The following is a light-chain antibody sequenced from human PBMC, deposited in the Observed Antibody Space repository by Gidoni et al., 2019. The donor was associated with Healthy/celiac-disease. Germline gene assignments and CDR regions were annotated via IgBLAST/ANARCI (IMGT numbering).Light chain of an antibody. CDR3: QQYYSYPPYT. CDR2: SAS. CDR1: PGISSY. V-gene: IGKV1-8*01. J-gene: IGKJ2*01. Sequence: AIRMTQSPSSPSASTGDKVTNTCRASPGISSYLAWYQQKPGKAAKLLIYSASTLQSGVPSRFSGSGSGTDFTLTISCLQSEDFATYYCQQYYSYPPYTFGQGTKLEIK.